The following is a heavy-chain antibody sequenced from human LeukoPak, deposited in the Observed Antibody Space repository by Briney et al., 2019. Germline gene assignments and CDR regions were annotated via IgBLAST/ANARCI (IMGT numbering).Heavy chain of an antibody. CDR2: TYYSGST. Sequence: SETLSLTCAVYGGSFSGYYWSWIRQPPGKGLEWIGSTYYSGSTYYNPSLKSRVTISVDTSKNQFSLKLSSVTAADTAVYYCARLQSIAVTADYWGQGTLVTVSS. CDR1: GGSFSGYY. V-gene: IGHV4-34*01. CDR3: ARLQSIAVTADY. D-gene: IGHD6-19*01. J-gene: IGHJ4*02.